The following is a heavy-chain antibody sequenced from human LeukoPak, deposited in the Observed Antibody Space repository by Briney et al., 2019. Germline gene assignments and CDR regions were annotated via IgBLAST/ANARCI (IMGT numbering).Heavy chain of an antibody. D-gene: IGHD3-10*01. V-gene: IGHV3-48*01. J-gene: IGHJ4*02. Sequence: GGSLRLSCAASGFTFSSYSVNWVRQAPGEGLEWVSHITSTASAIYYADSVRGRFTMSRDNDRNTVYLQMNSLRVEDTAVYYCARQGSGTPDYWGQGTLVTVSS. CDR2: ITSTASAI. CDR3: ARQGSGTPDY. CDR1: GFTFSSYS.